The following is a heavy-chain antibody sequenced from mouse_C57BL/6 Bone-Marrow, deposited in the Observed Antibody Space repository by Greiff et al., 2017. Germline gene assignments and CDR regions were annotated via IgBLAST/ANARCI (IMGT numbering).Heavy chain of an antibody. CDR1: DSEVFPIAY. J-gene: IGHJ3*01. D-gene: IGHD1-1*01. Sequence: VQLQQSGSELRSPGSSVKLSCKDFDSEVFPIAYMSWVRQKPGHGFEWIGGILPSIGRTIYGEKFEDKAKLDADTLSNTAYLELNSLTSEDSAIYYCARGNYGSSYGFAYWGQGTLVTVSA. V-gene: IGHV15-2*01. CDR3: ARGNYGSSYGFAY. CDR2: ILPSIGRT.